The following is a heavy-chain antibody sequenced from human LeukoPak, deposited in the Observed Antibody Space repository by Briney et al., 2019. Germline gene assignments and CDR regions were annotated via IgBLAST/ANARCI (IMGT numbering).Heavy chain of an antibody. CDR1: GGSITDSTYY. J-gene: IGHJ4*02. Sequence: NPSETLSLTCTVTGGSITDSTYYWGWVRQPPGKGLEWIGSMSCSGTTYYNPSLKSRVLISADTSKSQFSLRLTSVTAADTAVYYCANRGIYGYFNYWGQGTLVTVSS. D-gene: IGHD3-10*01. V-gene: IGHV4-39*01. CDR3: ANRGIYGYFNY. CDR2: MSCSGTT.